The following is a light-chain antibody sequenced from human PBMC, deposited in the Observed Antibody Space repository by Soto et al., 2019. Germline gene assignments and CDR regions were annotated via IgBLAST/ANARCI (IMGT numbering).Light chain of an antibody. CDR2: EVS. CDR1: SSDLGAYNF. J-gene: IGLJ1*01. Sequence: QSVLTQPASVSGSPGQSITISCTGTSSDLGAYNFVPWYQQYPGEAPKLIIYEVSNRPSGVSTRFSGSKSGNTASLTVSGLQTEDEADYHCSSYTTRRTYVFGTGTKVTVL. V-gene: IGLV2-14*01. CDR3: SSYTTRRTYV.